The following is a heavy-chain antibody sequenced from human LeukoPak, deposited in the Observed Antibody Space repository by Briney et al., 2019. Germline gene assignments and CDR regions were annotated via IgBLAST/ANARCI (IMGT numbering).Heavy chain of an antibody. CDR1: GYTFTGYY. V-gene: IGHV1-2*02. CDR3: AREGMGGTTLFDY. J-gene: IGHJ4*02. CDR2: INPNSGGT. Sequence: ASVKVSCKASGYTFTGYYLHWVRQAPGQGLEWMGWINPNSGGTNYAQKFQGRVTKTRDTSISTAYMELSRLRSDDTALYYCAREGMGGTTLFDYWGQGTLVTVSS. D-gene: IGHD1-26*01.